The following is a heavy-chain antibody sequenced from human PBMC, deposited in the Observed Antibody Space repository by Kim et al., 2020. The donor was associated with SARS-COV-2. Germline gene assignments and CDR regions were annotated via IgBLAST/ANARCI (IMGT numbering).Heavy chain of an antibody. D-gene: IGHD6-19*01. CDR3: SRNLPVAGTFDY. V-gene: IGHV3-48*01. Sequence: ILNPDAVKARFTISRDNATNSLFLQMNSLDAEDTAVYFGSRNLPVAGTFDYWGQGTMVTVSS. CDR2: I. J-gene: IGHJ4*02.